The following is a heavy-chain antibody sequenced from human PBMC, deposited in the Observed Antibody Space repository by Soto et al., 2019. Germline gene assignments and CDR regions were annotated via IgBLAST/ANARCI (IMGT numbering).Heavy chain of an antibody. V-gene: IGHV1-18*01. J-gene: IGHJ6*02. CDR2: ISPYDGNT. CDR3: ARGGYYDSSGSRNYHYYGMNV. D-gene: IGHD3-22*01. CDR1: GYTFSSYG. Sequence: ASVKVSCKDSGYTFSSYGINWVRHAPGQGLEWLGWISPYDGNTKYAQILQGRVSMTTDTSTKTAYMEVRSLRSDDTAVYYCARGGYYDSSGSRNYHYYGMNVLGQGTTVTVSS.